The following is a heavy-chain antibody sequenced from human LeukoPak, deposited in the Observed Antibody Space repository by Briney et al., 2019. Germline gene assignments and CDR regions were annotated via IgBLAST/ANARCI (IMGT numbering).Heavy chain of an antibody. J-gene: IGHJ4*02. CDR2: ISSSSSYI. CDR1: GFTFSSYS. D-gene: IGHD2-8*02. V-gene: IGHV3-21*04. Sequence: GGSLRLSCAASGFTFSSYSMNWVRQAPGKGPEWVSFISSSSSYIYYADSVKGRFTISRDNAKNSLYLQMNSLRAEDTAVYFCAKGLLDPNLVLDYRGQGTLVTVSS. CDR3: AKGLLDPNLVLDY.